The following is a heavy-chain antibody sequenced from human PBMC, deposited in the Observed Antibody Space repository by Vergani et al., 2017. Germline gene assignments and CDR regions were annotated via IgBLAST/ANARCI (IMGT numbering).Heavy chain of an antibody. D-gene: IGHD2-8*02. V-gene: IGHV3-23*01. J-gene: IGHJ5*02. Sequence: EVQLLESGGDLVQPGGSLRLSCAASGFTFIMHAMSWVRQAPGKGLEWVAAVSGNGNKTHYADSVKGRFTISRDNSKSTLNLQMNSLRVDDTAIYYCTKAERYCTANRCYDEWFDAWGGGTVVAVSP. CDR2: VSGNGNKT. CDR3: TKAERYCTANRCYDEWFDA. CDR1: GFTFIMHA.